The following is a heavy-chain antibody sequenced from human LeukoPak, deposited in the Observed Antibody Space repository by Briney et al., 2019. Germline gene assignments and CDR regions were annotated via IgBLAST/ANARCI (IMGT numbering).Heavy chain of an antibody. V-gene: IGHV4-31*03. J-gene: IGHJ4*02. Sequence: PSETLSLTCTVSGGSISSGGYYWSWIRQHPGKGLEWIGYIYYSGSTYYNPSLKSRVTIFVDTPKNDFSLRLSSVTAADTAVYYCARMYSVTTSCFDYWGQGTLVTVSS. CDR2: IYYSGST. CDR3: ARMYSVTTSCFDY. CDR1: GGSISSGGYY. D-gene: IGHD6-13*01.